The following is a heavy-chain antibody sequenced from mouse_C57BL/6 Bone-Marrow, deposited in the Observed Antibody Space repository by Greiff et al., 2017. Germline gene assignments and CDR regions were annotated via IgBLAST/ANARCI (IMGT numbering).Heavy chain of an antibody. J-gene: IGHJ3*01. CDR1: GYTFTSYW. Sequence: QVQLQQPGAELVKPGASVKLSCKASGYTFTSYWMHWVKQRPGQGLEWIGMIHPNSGSTNYNEKFKSKATLTVDKSSSTAYMQLRSLTSEDSAVYYCARKMGIYYDYSWFAYWGQGTLVTVSA. CDR3: ARKMGIYYDYSWFAY. D-gene: IGHD2-4*01. V-gene: IGHV1-64*01. CDR2: IHPNSGST.